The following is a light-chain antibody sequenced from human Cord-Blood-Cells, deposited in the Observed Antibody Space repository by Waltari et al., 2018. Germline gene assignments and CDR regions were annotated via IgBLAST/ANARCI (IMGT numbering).Light chain of an antibody. V-gene: IGKV1-5*01. J-gene: IGKJ1*01. Sequence: DIQMTQSPSTLSASVGDRVTTTCRASQRISSWLAWYQQKPGKAPTLLIYDASSLERGVPSRLSGSGSGTEFTLTISSLQPDDFATYYCHQYNSYSRTFGQRTKVEIK. CDR2: DAS. CDR1: QRISSW. CDR3: HQYNSYSRT.